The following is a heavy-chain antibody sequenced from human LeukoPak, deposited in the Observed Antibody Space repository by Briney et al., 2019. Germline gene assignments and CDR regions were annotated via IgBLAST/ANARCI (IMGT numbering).Heavy chain of an antibody. D-gene: IGHD2-2*02. CDR3: TSNLYCSTSSCYTLDN. CDR2: IKSKSERGTT. J-gene: IGHJ4*02. CDR1: GFTFSNGW. V-gene: IGHV3-15*01. Sequence: NPGGSLRLSCAASGFTFSNGWMSWVRQAPGKGLEWVGRIKSKSERGTTDYAAPVKGRFTILRDGSTNTVYLHMNSLKTEDTAVYFCTSNLYCSTSSCYTLDNWGQGTLVAVSP.